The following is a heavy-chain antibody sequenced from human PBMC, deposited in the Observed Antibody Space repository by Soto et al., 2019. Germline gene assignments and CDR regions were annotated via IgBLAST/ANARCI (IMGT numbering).Heavy chain of an antibody. V-gene: IGHV3-30-3*01. CDR2: ISFDGNII. Sequence: GGSLRLSCAASDFSFSSYAMHWIRQAPGKGLEWLAVISFDGNIIQYADSVKGRFIISRDNSKNTLYLQMNSLRGDDTAVYHCARTFDTITYYFDYWGQGTPVTVYS. CDR3: ARTFDTITYYFDY. CDR1: DFSFSSYA. J-gene: IGHJ4*02. D-gene: IGHD3-9*01.